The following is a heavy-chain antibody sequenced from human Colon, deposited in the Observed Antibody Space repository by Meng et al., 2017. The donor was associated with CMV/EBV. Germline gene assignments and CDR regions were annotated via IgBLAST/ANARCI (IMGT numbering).Heavy chain of an antibody. CDR1: GYSFTDYY. Sequence: QVQLVRSGAEVGMPGASVKLSCNASGYSFTDYYIHWVRQAPGQGLEWMGWMDPTTGRTDYAQKFQGTVTMTRDTSISTAYLELSRLTSDDTAVYCCASHSSYVWGSHHWGQGTLVTVSS. CDR2: MDPTTGRT. J-gene: IGHJ1*01. CDR3: ASHSSYVWGSHH. V-gene: IGHV1-2*02. D-gene: IGHD3-16*01.